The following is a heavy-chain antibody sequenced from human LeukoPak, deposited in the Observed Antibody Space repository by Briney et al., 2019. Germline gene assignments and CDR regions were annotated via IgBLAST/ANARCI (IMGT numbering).Heavy chain of an antibody. CDR1: GGSISSYY. V-gene: IGHV4-4*07. J-gene: IGHJ5*02. Sequence: SETLSLTCTVSGGSISSYYWSWIRQPAGKGLEWIGRIYTSGSTNYNPSLKSRVTMSVDTSKNQFSLKLSSVTAADTAVYYCARGPDSGNYYGWFDPWGQGTLVTVSS. CDR2: IYTSGST. D-gene: IGHD1-26*01. CDR3: ARGPDSGNYYGWFDP.